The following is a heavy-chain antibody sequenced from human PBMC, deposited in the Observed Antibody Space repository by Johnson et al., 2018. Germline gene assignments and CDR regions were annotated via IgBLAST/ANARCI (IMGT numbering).Heavy chain of an antibody. CDR3: AKGKRRLGYCSSTSCLNYYYYYGMDV. J-gene: IGHJ6*02. Sequence: QVQLVESGGGVVQPRRSLRLSCAVSGFTFSSYVMHWVRQAPGKGLEWVAVISYDGSNKYYADSVKGRLTTSRDNSKTTLYLQMNSLRAEDTAVYYCAKGKRRLGYCSSTSCLNYYYYYGMDVWGQGTTVTVSS. CDR1: GFTFSSYV. V-gene: IGHV3-30*18. D-gene: IGHD2-2*01. CDR2: ISYDGSNK.